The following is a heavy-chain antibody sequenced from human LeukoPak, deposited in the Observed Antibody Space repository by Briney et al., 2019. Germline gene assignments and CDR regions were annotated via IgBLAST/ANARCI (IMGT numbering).Heavy chain of an antibody. D-gene: IGHD6-13*01. V-gene: IGHV1-69*05. CDR2: IIPIFGTA. Sequence: ASVKVSCKASGGTFSSYAISWVRQAPGQGLEWMGRIIPIFGTANYAQKFQGRVTITTDESTSTAYMELSSLRSEDTAVYYCGRFIAAAGTPFAFDIWGQGTMVTVSS. J-gene: IGHJ3*02. CDR1: GGTFSSYA. CDR3: GRFIAAAGTPFAFDI.